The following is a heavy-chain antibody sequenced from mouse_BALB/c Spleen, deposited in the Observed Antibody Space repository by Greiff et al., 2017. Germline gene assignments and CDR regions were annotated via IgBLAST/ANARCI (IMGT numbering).Heavy chain of an antibody. CDR2: ISSGSSTI. J-gene: IGHJ1*01. V-gene: IGHV5-17*02. Sequence: EVQRVESGGGLVQPGGSRKLSCAASGFTFSSFGMHWVRQAPEKGLEWVAYISSGSSTIYYADTVKGRFTISRDNPKNTLFLQMTSLRSEDTAMYYCARDYGSSSLYFDVWGAGTTVTVSS. D-gene: IGHD1-1*01. CDR3: ARDYGSSSLYFDV. CDR1: GFTFSSFG.